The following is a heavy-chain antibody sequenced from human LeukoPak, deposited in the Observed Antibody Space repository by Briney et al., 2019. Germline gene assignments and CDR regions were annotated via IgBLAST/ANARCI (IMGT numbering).Heavy chain of an antibody. J-gene: IGHJ4*02. CDR3: TTVDFDY. CDR1: GFTFGDYA. Sequence: GGSLRLSCTASGFTFGDYAMSWVRQAPGKGLEWVGFIRSKAYGGTTEYAASVKGRFTISRDDSKNIAYLQMNSLKTEDTAVYYCTTVDFDYWGQGTLVTVPS. V-gene: IGHV3-49*04. D-gene: IGHD1-1*01. CDR2: IRSKAYGGTT.